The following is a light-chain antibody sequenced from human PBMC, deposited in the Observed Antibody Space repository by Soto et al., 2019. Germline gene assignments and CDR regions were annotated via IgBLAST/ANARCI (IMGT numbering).Light chain of an antibody. CDR1: QSISSSY. J-gene: IGKJ2*01. Sequence: EIVLTQSPGTLSLSPGERATLSCRASQSISSSYLAWYQQKPGQAPRLLIYAASSRATGIPDRFSGSGSGTDFTLTISRLEPEDFAVCYCQQYGSSSYTFGQGTQLEIK. CDR2: AAS. CDR3: QQYGSSSYT. V-gene: IGKV3-20*01.